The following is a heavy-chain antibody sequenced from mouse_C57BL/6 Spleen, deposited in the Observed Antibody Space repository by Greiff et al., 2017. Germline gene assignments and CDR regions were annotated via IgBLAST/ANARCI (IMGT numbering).Heavy chain of an antibody. CDR2: ISSGSSTI. Sequence: EVKLMESGGGLVKPGGSLKLSCAASGFTFSDYGMHWVRQGPEKGLEWVAYISSGSSTIYYADTVKGRFTISRDNAKNTLFLQMTSLRSEDTAMYYCASLYAMDYWGQGTSVTVSS. J-gene: IGHJ4*01. CDR1: GFTFSDYG. CDR3: ASLYAMDY. V-gene: IGHV5-17*01.